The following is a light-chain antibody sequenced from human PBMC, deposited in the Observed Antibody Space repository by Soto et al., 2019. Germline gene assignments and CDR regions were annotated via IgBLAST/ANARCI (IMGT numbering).Light chain of an antibody. Sequence: EIVMTQSPATLSVSPGERATLSCRASQSVSSNLAWYQQKPGQAPRLLIYGASTRATGIPARFSGSGSGTEFTLTISSLQSEDFAVYYCQQYNNWPWPSAQGTKVDIK. CDR2: GAS. J-gene: IGKJ1*01. CDR1: QSVSSN. V-gene: IGKV3-15*01. CDR3: QQYNNWPWP.